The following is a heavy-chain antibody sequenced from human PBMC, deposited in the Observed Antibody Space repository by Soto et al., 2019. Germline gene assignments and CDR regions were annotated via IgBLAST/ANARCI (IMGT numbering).Heavy chain of an antibody. Sequence: QVQLVQSGAEVKKPGASVRVSCKASGYTFTSYDINWVRQATGQGLEWMGWMNPEITNTGYAQKFQGRATMTSDTSISTAYMELSSLRSADTAVYYCARFVRHQLPTIDFWGQGALVTVSS. CDR1: GYTFTSYD. D-gene: IGHD2-2*01. CDR3: ARFVRHQLPTIDF. V-gene: IGHV1-8*01. CDR2: MNPEITNT. J-gene: IGHJ4*02.